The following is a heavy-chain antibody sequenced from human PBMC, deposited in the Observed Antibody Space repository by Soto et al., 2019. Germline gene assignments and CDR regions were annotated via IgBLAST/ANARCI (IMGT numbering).Heavy chain of an antibody. CDR1: GFSFSSFW. Sequence: GGSLRLSCAASGFSFSSFWMAWVRQAPGKGLEWLANIKEDGSMAYYLDSVKGRFTISRDNSKNTLNLQMNSLRAEDTAVYYCARRSSSWYFDYWGQGTLVNVSS. CDR2: IKEDGSMA. D-gene: IGHD6-13*01. V-gene: IGHV3-7*05. CDR3: ARRSSSWYFDY. J-gene: IGHJ4*02.